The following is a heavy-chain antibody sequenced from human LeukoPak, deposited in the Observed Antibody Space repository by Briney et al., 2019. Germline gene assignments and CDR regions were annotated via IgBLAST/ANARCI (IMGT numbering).Heavy chain of an antibody. D-gene: IGHD2-2*01. V-gene: IGHV4-59*01. CDR2: IYYSGGT. CDR1: GGSISSYY. J-gene: IGHJ4*02. CDR3: ARDRCSSTSCYHDY. Sequence: PSETLSLTCTVSGGSISSYYWSWIRQPPGKGLEWTGYIYYSGGTNYNPSLKSRVTISVDTSKNQFSLKLSSVTAADTAVYYCARDRCSSTSCYHDYWGQGTLVTVSS.